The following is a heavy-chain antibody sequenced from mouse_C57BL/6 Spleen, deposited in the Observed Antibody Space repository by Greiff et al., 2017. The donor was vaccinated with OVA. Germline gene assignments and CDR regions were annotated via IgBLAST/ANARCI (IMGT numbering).Heavy chain of an antibody. CDR3: ARPVTTVVAKDAMDY. J-gene: IGHJ4*01. CDR2: ISSGGSYT. CDR1: GFTFSSYG. Sequence: EVKLMESGGDLVKPGGSLKLSCAASGFTFSSYGMSWVRQTPDKRLEWVATISSGGSYTYYPDSVKGRFTISRDNAKNTLYLQMSSLKSEDTAMYYCARPVTTVVAKDAMDYWGQGTSVTVSS. V-gene: IGHV5-6*01. D-gene: IGHD1-1*01.